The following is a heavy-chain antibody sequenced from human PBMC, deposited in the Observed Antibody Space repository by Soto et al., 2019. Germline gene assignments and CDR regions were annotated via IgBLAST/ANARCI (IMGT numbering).Heavy chain of an antibody. CDR2: ISGSGGTT. V-gene: IGHV3-23*01. CDR3: AKTANGWFSAFDI. J-gene: IGHJ3*02. D-gene: IGHD6-19*01. Sequence: GGSQRLSCTASGFPFSSYAMSWVRQAPGKGLEWVSVISGSGGTTYYADSVKGRFTFSRDNSKNTLYLQMNSLRAEDTAVYYCAKTANGWFSAFDIWGQGTMVTVSS. CDR1: GFPFSSYA.